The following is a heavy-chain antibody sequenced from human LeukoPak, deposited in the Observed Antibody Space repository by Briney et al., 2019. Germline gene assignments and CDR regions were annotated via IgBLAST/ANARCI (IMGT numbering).Heavy chain of an antibody. D-gene: IGHD2-2*01. CDR2: ISAYNGNT. V-gene: IGHV1-18*01. J-gene: IGHJ6*02. Sequence: GASVKVSCKASGYTFTSYGISWVRQAPGQGLEWMGWISAYNGNTNYAQKLQGRVTMTTDTSTSTAYMELRSLRSDDTAVYYCAEGYCSSTSCYAYYYYGMDVWGQGTTVTVSS. CDR3: AEGYCSSTSCYAYYYYGMDV. CDR1: GYTFTSYG.